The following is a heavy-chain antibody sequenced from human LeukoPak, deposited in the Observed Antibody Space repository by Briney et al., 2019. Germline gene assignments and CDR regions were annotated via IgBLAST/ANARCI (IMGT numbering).Heavy chain of an antibody. Sequence: TSETLSLTCTVSGGSASSGSYYWSWIRQPPGKGLEWIGYIYYSGSTNYNPSLKSRVTISVDTSKNQFSLKLSSVTAADTAVYFCARAGIVVLTAIRSGLFDLWGRGTLVTVSS. CDR2: IYYSGST. CDR1: GGSASSGSYY. CDR3: ARAGIVVLTAIRSGLFDL. D-gene: IGHD2-21*02. V-gene: IGHV4-61*01. J-gene: IGHJ2*01.